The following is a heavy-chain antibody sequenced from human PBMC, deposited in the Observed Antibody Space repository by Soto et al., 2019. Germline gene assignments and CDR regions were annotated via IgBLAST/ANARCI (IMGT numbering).Heavy chain of an antibody. CDR3: ARGVTAGVDY. Sequence: QVQLVQSGAEVREPGASVKVSCKASGYSFTSLDINWVRQTTGQGLEWMGWMQPSSGRTGYAQKFQGRVTMTRDTSRNTAYMELSSLTSDDTAFYYCARGVTAGVDYWGHGTLVTVSS. CDR1: GYSFTSLD. J-gene: IGHJ4*01. V-gene: IGHV1-8*01. CDR2: MQPSSGRT. D-gene: IGHD1-26*01.